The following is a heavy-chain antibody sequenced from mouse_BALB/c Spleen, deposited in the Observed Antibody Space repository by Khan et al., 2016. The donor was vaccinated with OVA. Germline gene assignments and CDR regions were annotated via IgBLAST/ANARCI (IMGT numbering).Heavy chain of an antibody. CDR3: ANIRMFYFDS. J-gene: IGHJ2*01. CDR2: IWSDVST. V-gene: IGHV2-3*01. CDR1: GFSLTSDG. D-gene: IGHD1-3*01. Sequence: VQLQESGPGLVAPSQSLSITCTVSGFSLTSDGVSWVRQPPGKGLEWLGVIWSDVSTNYHSALISRLSISKDNSKSQVFLKMDSLQTDDTAPYCGANIRMFYFDSWGQGTALTVSS.